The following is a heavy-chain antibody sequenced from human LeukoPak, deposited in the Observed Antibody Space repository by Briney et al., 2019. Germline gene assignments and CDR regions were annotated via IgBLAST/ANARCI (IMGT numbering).Heavy chain of an antibody. J-gene: IGHJ3*02. CDR2: INPNSGGT. D-gene: IGHD5-18*01. CDR3: ASYSGYNYGSGDAFHI. CDR1: GYTFTGYY. V-gene: IGHV1-2*02. Sequence: ASVKVSCKPSGYTFTGYYIHWVRQAPGQGLEWMGWINPNSGGTNYAQKFQGRVTMTRDTSISTVYMELSRLRSDDTAVYYCASYSGYNYGSGDAFHIWGQGTMVTVSS.